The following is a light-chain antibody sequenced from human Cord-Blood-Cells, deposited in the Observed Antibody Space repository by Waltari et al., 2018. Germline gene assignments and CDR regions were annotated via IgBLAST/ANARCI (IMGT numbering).Light chain of an antibody. CDR3: QSYDSSNVV. V-gene: IGLV6-57*01. Sequence: NFMLTQPHPVSESPGKTVTISCTRSSGSIASNHQQWYQQRPGSSPTTVIYEDNQRPSGVPDRFSGSIDSSSNSASLTISGLKTEDEADYYCQSYDSSNVVFGGGTKLTVL. J-gene: IGLJ2*01. CDR2: EDN. CDR1: SGSIASNH.